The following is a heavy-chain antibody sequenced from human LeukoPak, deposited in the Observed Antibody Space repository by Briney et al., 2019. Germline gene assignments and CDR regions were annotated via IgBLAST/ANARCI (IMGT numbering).Heavy chain of an antibody. CDR3: ARVGSSTRRVYY. CDR2: INHSGST. J-gene: IGHJ4*02. CDR1: GGSFSGFY. D-gene: IGHD2-2*01. Sequence: SETLSLTCAVYGGSFSGFYWSWIRQPPGKGLEWIGEINHSGSTNYNPSLKSRVTISVDTSKNQFSLKLSSVTAADTAVYYCARVGSSTRRVYYWGQGTLVTVSS. V-gene: IGHV4-34*01.